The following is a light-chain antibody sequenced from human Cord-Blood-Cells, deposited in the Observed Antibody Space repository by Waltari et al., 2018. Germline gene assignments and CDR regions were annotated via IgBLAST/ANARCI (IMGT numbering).Light chain of an antibody. CDR3: QQRSNWL. Sequence: ELVLTQSPATLPLSPGERATLSCRASQSVSSYLAWYQQKPGQAPRLLIYDASNRATGIPARFSGSGSGTDFTLTISSLEPEDFAVYYCQQRSNWLFGGGTKVEIK. V-gene: IGKV3-11*01. J-gene: IGKJ4*01. CDR1: QSVSSY. CDR2: DAS.